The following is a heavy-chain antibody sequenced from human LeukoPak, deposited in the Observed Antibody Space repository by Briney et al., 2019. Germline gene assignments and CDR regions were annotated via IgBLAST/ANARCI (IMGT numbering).Heavy chain of an antibody. V-gene: IGHV4-59*01. CDR3: ARATAMVKDLDY. D-gene: IGHD5-18*01. J-gene: IGHJ4*02. Sequence: SETLSLTCSVSGGSISSYYWSWIRQPPGKGLEWIGYIFYSGRTNYNPSLKSRVTISVDTSKNQFSLKLSSVTAADTAVYYCARATAMVKDLDYWGQGTLVTVSS. CDR1: GGSISSYY. CDR2: IFYSGRT.